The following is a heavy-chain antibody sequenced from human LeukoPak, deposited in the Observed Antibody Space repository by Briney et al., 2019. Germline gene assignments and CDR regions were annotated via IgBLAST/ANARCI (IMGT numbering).Heavy chain of an antibody. CDR3: ARGMTTVDVDAFDI. V-gene: IGHV4-34*01. CDR2: INHSGST. CDR1: GGSFSGYY. J-gene: IGHJ3*02. D-gene: IGHD4-23*01. Sequence: PSETLSLTCAVYGGSFSGYYWSWIRQPPGKGLEWIGEINHSGSTNYNPSLKGRVTISVDTSKNQFSLKLSSVTAADTAVYYCARGMTTVDVDAFDIWGQGTMVTVSS.